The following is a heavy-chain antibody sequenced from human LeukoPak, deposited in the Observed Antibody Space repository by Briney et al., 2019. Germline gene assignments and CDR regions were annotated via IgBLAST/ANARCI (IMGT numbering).Heavy chain of an antibody. CDR1: GGSITSSNYY. D-gene: IGHD1-7*01. Sequence: PSETLSLTCTVSGGSITSSNYYWGWIRQPPGKGLEWIGNSHYSGSTYYNPSLKSRVTISVDTSKNQFSLRLNSVTAVDTAVYYCASLDPNWHYFLWGQGTLVSVSS. J-gene: IGHJ4*02. CDR3: ASLDPNWHYFL. CDR2: SHYSGST. V-gene: IGHV4-39*01.